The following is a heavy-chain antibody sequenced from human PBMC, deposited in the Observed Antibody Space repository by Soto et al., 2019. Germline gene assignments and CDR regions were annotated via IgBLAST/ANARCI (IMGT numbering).Heavy chain of an antibody. V-gene: IGHV1-69*08. J-gene: IGHJ4*02. CDR2: VIPILGAS. D-gene: IGHD3-10*01. CDR1: GDTFTGYT. CDR3: ARSRGSYYTNFDS. Sequence: QVQLVQSGAEVKKPGSSVKVSCKASGDTFTGYTVTWVRQAPGQGLEWVGRVIPILGASNFAQKFQGRVTISAAKSTDTAYMVLTGLTSEDTAVYYCARSRGSYYTNFDSWGQGTLVTVSS.